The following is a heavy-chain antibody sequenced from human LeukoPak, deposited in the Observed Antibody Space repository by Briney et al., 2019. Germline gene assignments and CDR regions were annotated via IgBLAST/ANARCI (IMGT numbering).Heavy chain of an antibody. Sequence: KPSETLSLTCTVSGGSISSSSYYWGWIRQPPGKGLEWIGSIYYSGSTYYNPSLKSRVTISVDTSKNQFSLKLSSVTAADTAVYYCRGSSWKNWFDPWGQGTLVTVSS. CDR2: IYYSGST. CDR3: RGSSWKNWFDP. CDR1: GGSISSSSYY. D-gene: IGHD6-13*01. V-gene: IGHV4-39*07. J-gene: IGHJ5*02.